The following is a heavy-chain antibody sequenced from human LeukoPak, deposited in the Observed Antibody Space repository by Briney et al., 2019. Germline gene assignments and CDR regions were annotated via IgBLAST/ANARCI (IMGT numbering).Heavy chain of an antibody. CDR3: ARAEQWLDAFDI. CDR2: IYYSGST. Sequence: PSETLSPTCTVSGGSISSYYWSWIRQPPGKGLEWIGYIYYSGSTNYNPSLKSRVTISVDTSKNQFSLKLSSVTAADTAVYYCARAEQWLDAFDIWGQGTMVTVSS. V-gene: IGHV4-59*01. D-gene: IGHD6-19*01. CDR1: GGSISSYY. J-gene: IGHJ3*02.